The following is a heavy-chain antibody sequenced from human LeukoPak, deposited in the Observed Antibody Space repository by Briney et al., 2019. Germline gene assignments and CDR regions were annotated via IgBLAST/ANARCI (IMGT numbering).Heavy chain of an antibody. J-gene: IGHJ6*02. CDR1: GFTFSSYA. CDR3: ARDKVQQWLVDVSGMDV. D-gene: IGHD6-19*01. Sequence: PGGSLRLSCAASGFTFSSYAMHWVRQAPGKGLEWVAVISYDGSNKYYADSVKGRFTISRDNSKNTLYLQMNSLRAEDTAVYYCARDKVQQWLVDVSGMDVWGQGTTVTVSS. CDR2: ISYDGSNK. V-gene: IGHV3-30-3*01.